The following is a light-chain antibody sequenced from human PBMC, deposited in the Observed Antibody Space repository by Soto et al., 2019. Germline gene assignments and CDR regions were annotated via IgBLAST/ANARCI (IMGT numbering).Light chain of an antibody. CDR3: HQRTNWPPRHT. Sequence: EIVLTQSPATPSLSPGERATLSCRASQSVGSYLAWYQQKPGQAPRLLIYDASNRATGIPARFSGSGSGPDFTLTISSLEPEDFAIYYCHQRTNWPPRHTFGGGTKVEI. V-gene: IGKV3-11*01. J-gene: IGKJ4*01. CDR1: QSVGSY. CDR2: DAS.